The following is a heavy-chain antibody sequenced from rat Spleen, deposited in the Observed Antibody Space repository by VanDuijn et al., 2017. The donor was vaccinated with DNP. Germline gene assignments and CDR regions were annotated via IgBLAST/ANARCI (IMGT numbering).Heavy chain of an antibody. V-gene: IGHV5S13*01. J-gene: IGHJ2*01. Sequence: EVQLVESGGGLVQPGRSLKLSCAASGFTFSNYGMAWVRQAPTKGLEWVASISIGGGNTYYRDSVKGRFTISRDNARSTLYLQMNSLRSEDMATYYCARQVATHFDYWGQGVMVAVSS. CDR2: ISIGGGNT. D-gene: IGHD1-10*01. CDR1: GFTFSNYG. CDR3: ARQVATHFDY.